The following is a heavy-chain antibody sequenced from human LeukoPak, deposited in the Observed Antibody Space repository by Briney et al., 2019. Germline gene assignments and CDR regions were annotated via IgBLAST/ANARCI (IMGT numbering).Heavy chain of an antibody. D-gene: IGHD3-22*01. J-gene: IGHJ4*02. Sequence: ASVKVSCKVSGYTLTELSMHRVRQAPGKGLEWMGGFDPEDGETIYAQKFQGRVTMTEDTSTDTAYMELSSLRSEDTAVYYCATGTDSSGYYYVPGFDYWGQGTPVTVSS. CDR3: ATGTDSSGYYYVPGFDY. CDR2: FDPEDGET. CDR1: GYTLTELS. V-gene: IGHV1-24*01.